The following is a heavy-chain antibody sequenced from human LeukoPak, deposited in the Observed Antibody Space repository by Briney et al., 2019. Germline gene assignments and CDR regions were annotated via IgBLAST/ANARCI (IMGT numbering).Heavy chain of an antibody. CDR1: GYTFTIYG. D-gene: IGHD3-22*01. J-gene: IGHJ5*02. Sequence: ASVKVSCKASGYTFTIYGISWVRQAPGQGLEWMGWISAYNGNTNYAQKLQGRVTMTTDTSTSTAYMELRSLRSDDTAVYYCARDTYYYDSSAYSGWFDPWGQGTLVTVSS. V-gene: IGHV1-18*01. CDR3: ARDTYYYDSSAYSGWFDP. CDR2: ISAYNGNT.